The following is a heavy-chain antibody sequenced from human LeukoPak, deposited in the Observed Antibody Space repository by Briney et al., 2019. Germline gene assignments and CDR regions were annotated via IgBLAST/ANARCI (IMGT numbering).Heavy chain of an antibody. CDR3: ASKRGYSYGFDY. Sequence: GASVKVSCKASGYTFTNYGISWVRQAPGQGLEWMGGIIPIFGTANYAQKFQGRVTITADESTSTAYMELSSLRSEDTAVYYCASKRGYSYGFDYWGQGTLVTVSS. D-gene: IGHD5-18*01. J-gene: IGHJ4*02. CDR2: IIPIFGTA. V-gene: IGHV1-69*13. CDR1: GYTFTNYG.